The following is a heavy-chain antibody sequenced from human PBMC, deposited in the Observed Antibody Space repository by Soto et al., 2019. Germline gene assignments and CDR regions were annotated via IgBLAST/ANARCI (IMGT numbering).Heavy chain of an antibody. CDR3: ARGAPRQYSGYGRRMWFDP. CDR1: GGSFSGYY. CDR2: INHSGST. Sequence: PSETLSLTCAVYGGSFSGYYWSWIRQPPGKGLEWIGEINHSGSTNYNPSLKSRVTISVDTSKNQFSLKLSSVTAADTAGYYCARGAPRQYSGYGRRMWFDPWGQGTLVTVSS. J-gene: IGHJ5*02. D-gene: IGHD5-12*01. V-gene: IGHV4-34*01.